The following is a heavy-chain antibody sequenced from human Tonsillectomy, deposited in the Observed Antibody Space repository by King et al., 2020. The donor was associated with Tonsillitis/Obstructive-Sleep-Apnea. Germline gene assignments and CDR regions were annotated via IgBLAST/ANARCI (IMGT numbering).Heavy chain of an antibody. J-gene: IGHJ6*03. V-gene: IGHV3-30*01. CDR2: IAYDGRNK. CDR1: GFTFSSHA. Sequence: VQLVESGGDVVQPGRSLRLSCAASGFTFSSHAMHWVRQAPGKGLEWVAVIAYDGRNKYYADSVKGRFTVSRDNSKNTFYVQLNSLSAEDTAVYYCARDACSGGGCYSNNYYYYMDVWGKGTTVTVSS. D-gene: IGHD2-15*01. CDR3: ARDACSGGGCYSNNYYYYMDV.